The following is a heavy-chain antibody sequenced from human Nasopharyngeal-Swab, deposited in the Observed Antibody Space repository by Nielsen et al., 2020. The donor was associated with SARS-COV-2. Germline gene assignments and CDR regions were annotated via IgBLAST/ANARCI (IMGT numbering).Heavy chain of an antibody. V-gene: IGHV3-13*01. CDR2: ICTAGDT. CDR1: GFTFRSYA. CDR3: AKAGRDYYDSSGYYHRVWYFDL. J-gene: IGHJ2*01. D-gene: IGHD3-22*01. Sequence: GESLKISCAASGFTFRSYAMHWVRQAPGKGLECVSAICTAGDTYYPGSVKGRFTISRENAKNSLYLQMNSLRAGDTAVYYCAKAGRDYYDSSGYYHRVWYFDLWGRGTLVTVSS.